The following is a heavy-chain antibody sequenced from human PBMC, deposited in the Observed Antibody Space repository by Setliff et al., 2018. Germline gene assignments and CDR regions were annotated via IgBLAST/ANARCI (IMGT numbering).Heavy chain of an antibody. V-gene: IGHV4-38-2*01. J-gene: IGHJ1*01. Sequence: LSLTCAVSGYSLSSGYYWGWIRQPPGKGLEWIGSIYHSGSTYYNPSLKSRVTISVDTSKNQFSLKLSSVTAADTAVYYCARVADYYDSSGQSQYFQHWGQGTLVTVSS. D-gene: IGHD3-22*01. CDR1: GYSLSSGYY. CDR3: ARVADYYDSSGQSQYFQH. CDR2: IYHSGST.